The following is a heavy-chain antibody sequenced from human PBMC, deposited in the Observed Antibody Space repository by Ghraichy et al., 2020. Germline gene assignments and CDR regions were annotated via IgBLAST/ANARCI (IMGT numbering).Heavy chain of an antibody. Sequence: SCAASGFTFSTFGMHWVRQAPGKGLEWVTFIRYDASVKYYADSVKGRFAVSRDNSKDTLYLQMNSLRVEDTALYYCAKPSGSYFTWGQGTLVTVSS. CDR1: GFTFSTFG. CDR2: IRYDASVK. V-gene: IGHV3-30*02. J-gene: IGHJ5*02. CDR3: AKPSGSYFT. D-gene: IGHD1-26*01.